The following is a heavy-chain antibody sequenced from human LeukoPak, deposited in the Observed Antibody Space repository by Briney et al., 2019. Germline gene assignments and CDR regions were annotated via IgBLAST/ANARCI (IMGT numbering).Heavy chain of an antibody. CDR3: AKEERDRLDY. V-gene: IGHV3-30*18. Sequence: GGSLRLSCAASGFTFSSYGMHRVRQAPGKGLEWVAVISYDGSNKYYADSVKGRFTISRDDSKNTLYLQMNSLRAEDTAVYYCAKEERDRLDYWGQGTLVTVSS. CDR2: ISYDGSNK. J-gene: IGHJ4*02. D-gene: IGHD5-24*01. CDR1: GFTFSSYG.